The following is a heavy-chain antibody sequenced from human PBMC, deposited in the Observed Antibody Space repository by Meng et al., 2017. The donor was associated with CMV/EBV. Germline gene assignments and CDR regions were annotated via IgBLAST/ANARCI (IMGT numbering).Heavy chain of an antibody. D-gene: IGHD6-13*01. J-gene: IGHJ5*02. CDR2: IYYNGST. CDR1: GGSISSSSYY. Sequence: SETLSLTCTVSGGSISSSSYYWGWIRQPPGKGLEWIGSIYYNGSTYYNPSLKSRVTISVDTSKNQFSLKLSSVTAADTAVYYCARHAQGIAAAGTHGWFDPWGQGTLVTVSS. CDR3: ARHAQGIAAAGTHGWFDP. V-gene: IGHV4-39*01.